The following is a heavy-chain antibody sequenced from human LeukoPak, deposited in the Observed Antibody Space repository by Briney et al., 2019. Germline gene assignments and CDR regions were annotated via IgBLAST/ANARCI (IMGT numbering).Heavy chain of an antibody. CDR1: GFTFSSYG. Sequence: GGSLRLSCAASGFTFSSYGMHWVRQAPGKGLEWVAVISYDGSNKYYADSVKGRFTIPRDNSKNTLYLQMNSLRAEDTAVYYCAKGPESSGWYYYYYGMDVWGQGTTVTVSS. CDR2: ISYDGSNK. V-gene: IGHV3-30*18. D-gene: IGHD6-19*01. CDR3: AKGPESSGWYYYYYGMDV. J-gene: IGHJ6*02.